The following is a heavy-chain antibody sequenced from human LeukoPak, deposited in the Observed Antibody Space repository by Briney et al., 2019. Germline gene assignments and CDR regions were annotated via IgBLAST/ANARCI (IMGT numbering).Heavy chain of an antibody. CDR2: IKQDGSEK. J-gene: IGHJ4*02. D-gene: IGHD5-12*01. V-gene: IGHV3-7*01. Sequence: GGSLRLSCAASGFTFSSYWMSWVRQAPGKGLEWVANIKQDGSEKYYVDSVKGRFTISRDNAKNSLYLQMNSLRAEDTAVYYCARGGKGDIVATKYNDYWGQGTLVTVSS. CDR1: GFTFSSYW. CDR3: ARGGKGDIVATKYNDY.